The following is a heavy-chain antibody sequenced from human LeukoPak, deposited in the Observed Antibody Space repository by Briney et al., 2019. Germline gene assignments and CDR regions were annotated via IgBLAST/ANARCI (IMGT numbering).Heavy chain of an antibody. CDR1: GFTFSDYY. V-gene: IGHV3-11*05. Sequence: PGGSLRLSCAAFGFTFSDYYMTWIRQAPGKGLEWVSYISTRSTYTYYADSVKGRFTISRDDARNSLYLQVNSLRVEDTAVYYCAREDNWYFDLWGRGSLVTVSS. CDR2: ISTRSTYT. J-gene: IGHJ2*01. CDR3: AREDNWYFDL.